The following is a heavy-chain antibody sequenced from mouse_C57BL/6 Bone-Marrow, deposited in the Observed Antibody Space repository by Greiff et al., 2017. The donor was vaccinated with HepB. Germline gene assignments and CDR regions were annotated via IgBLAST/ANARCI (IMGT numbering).Heavy chain of an antibody. D-gene: IGHD1-1*01. V-gene: IGHV5-15*01. CDR2: ISNLAYSI. CDR3: ARKGDYYGSSYWYFDV. J-gene: IGHJ1*03. Sequence: EVKLVESGGGLVQPGGSLKLSCAASGFTFSDYGMAWVRQAPRKGPEWVAFISNLAYSIYYADTVTGRFTISRENAKNTPYLEMSSLRSEDTAMYYCARKGDYYGSSYWYFDVWGTGTTVTVSS. CDR1: GFTFSDYG.